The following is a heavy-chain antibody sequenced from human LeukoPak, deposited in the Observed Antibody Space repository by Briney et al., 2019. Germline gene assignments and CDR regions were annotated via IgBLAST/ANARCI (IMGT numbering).Heavy chain of an antibody. D-gene: IGHD6-19*01. J-gene: IGHJ4*02. CDR1: GFTFSSYW. Sequence: GGSLRLSCAASGFTFSSYWMHWVRQAPGKGLVWVSRINSDGSNTIYAASVKGRFTFSRDNAKNTLYLQMNSLRAEDTAVYYCARGGSGWSSYFDYWGQGTLVTVSS. CDR2: INSDGSNT. CDR3: ARGGSGWSSYFDY. V-gene: IGHV3-74*01.